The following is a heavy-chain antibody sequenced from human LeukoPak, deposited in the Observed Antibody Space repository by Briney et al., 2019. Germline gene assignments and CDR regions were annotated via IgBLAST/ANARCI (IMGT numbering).Heavy chain of an antibody. V-gene: IGHV3-30*02. CDR3: AKDVVSGYDLGWLDP. CDR1: GFTFSSYG. J-gene: IGHJ5*02. CDR2: IRYDGSNK. Sequence: PGGSLRLSCAASGFTFSSYGMHWVRQAPGKGLEWVAFIRYDGSNKYYADSVKGRFTISRDNSKNTLYLQMNSLRAEDTAVYYCAKDVVSGYDLGWLDPWGQGTLVTVSS. D-gene: IGHD5-12*01.